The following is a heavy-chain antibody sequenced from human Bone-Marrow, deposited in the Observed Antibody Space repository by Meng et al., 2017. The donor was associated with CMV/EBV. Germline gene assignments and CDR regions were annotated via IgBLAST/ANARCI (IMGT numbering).Heavy chain of an antibody. J-gene: IGHJ6*02. CDR1: GGSISRNNC. D-gene: IGHD1-1*01. CDR3: ARDMGDWSDPYGMDV. Sequence: GSLRLSCGVSGGSISRNNCWNWVRQPPGKGLEWIGETSQSGRTIYNPSLESRVTISVDRSKNQLSLRLSSVTAADTAVYYWARDMGDWSDPYGMDVWGQETTVTVSS. CDR2: TSQSGRT. V-gene: IGHV4-4*02.